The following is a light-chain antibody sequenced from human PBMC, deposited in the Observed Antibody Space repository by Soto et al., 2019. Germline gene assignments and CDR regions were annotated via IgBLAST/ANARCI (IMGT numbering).Light chain of an antibody. CDR1: QSVSNNA. CDR2: VAS. J-gene: IGKJ2*01. V-gene: IGKV3-20*01. Sequence: ETVLTQSPSTLSLSPGDRTTLSCRASQSVSNNASVWFQQKPGQAPRLLIYVASSRASGIPDRFSGRGSGTDFTLTIMRLKPEEFGVYYCHHHVSISYTFGQGTKLEIK. CDR3: HHHVSISYT.